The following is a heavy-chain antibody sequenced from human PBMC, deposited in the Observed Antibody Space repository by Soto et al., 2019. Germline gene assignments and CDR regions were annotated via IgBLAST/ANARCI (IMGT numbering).Heavy chain of an antibody. J-gene: IGHJ2*01. CDR2: IYYSGST. CDR3: ARNSGYSSRYWYFDL. D-gene: IGHD6-13*01. V-gene: IGHV4-39*01. CDR1: GGSISSSSYY. Sequence: QLQLQESGPGLVKPSETLSLTCTVSGGSISSSSYYWGWIRQPPGKGLEWIGSIYYSGSTYYNPSLKSRVTISVDTSKNQFSLKLSSVTAADTAVYYCARNSGYSSRYWYFDLWGRGTLVTVSS.